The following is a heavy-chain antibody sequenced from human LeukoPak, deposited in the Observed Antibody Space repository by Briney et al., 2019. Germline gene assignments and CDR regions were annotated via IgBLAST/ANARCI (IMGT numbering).Heavy chain of an antibody. CDR1: GGSFSGYY. J-gene: IGHJ5*02. V-gene: IGHV4-34*01. Sequence: MASETLSLTCAVYGGSFSGYYWSWIRQPPGKGLEWIGEINHSGSTNYNPSLKSRVTISVDTSKNQFSLKLSSVTAAGTAVYYCARGHPALQIYDFWSGYLDWFDPWGQGTLVTVSS. D-gene: IGHD3-3*01. CDR2: INHSGST. CDR3: ARGHPALQIYDFWSGYLDWFDP.